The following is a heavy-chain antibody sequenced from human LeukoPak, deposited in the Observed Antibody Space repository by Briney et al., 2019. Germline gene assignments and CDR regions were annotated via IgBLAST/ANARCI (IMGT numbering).Heavy chain of an antibody. CDR1: GGSISSSSDY. CDR3: ARLPARRVVTTPTYFDF. D-gene: IGHD2-21*02. J-gene: IGHJ4*02. Sequence: SETLSLTCTVSGGSISSSSDYWGWIRQAPGKGLEWIGSIYYHENTYYNSSLKSRVTISVDTSKNQFSLKLSSVTAADTAVYYCARLPARRVVTTPTYFDFWGQGTLVTVSS. CDR2: IYYHENT. V-gene: IGHV4-39*07.